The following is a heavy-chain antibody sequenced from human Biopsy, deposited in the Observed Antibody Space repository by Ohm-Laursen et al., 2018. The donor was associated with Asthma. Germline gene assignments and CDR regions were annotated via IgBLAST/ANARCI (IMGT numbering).Heavy chain of an antibody. D-gene: IGHD3-9*01. J-gene: IGHJ5*02. CDR3: AKAERYLDWYWFDP. CDR1: GFTFSSYG. CDR2: ISYDGSNK. Sequence: SLRLSCAASGFTFSSYGMYWVRQAPGKGLEWVAVISYDGSNKYYADSVKGRFTISRDNSKNTLYLQTNSLRAEDTAVYYCAKAERYLDWYWFDPWGQGTLVTVSS. V-gene: IGHV3-30*18.